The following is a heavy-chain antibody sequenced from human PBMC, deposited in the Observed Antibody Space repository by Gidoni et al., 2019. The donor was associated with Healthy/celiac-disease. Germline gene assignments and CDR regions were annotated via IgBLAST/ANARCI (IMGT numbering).Heavy chain of an antibody. D-gene: IGHD3-10*01. CDR2: ISYDGSNK. CDR1: GFTFSSYG. Sequence: QVQLVESGGGVVQPGRSLRLSCAASGFTFSSYGMHWVRQAPGKGLEWVAVISYDGSNKYYADSVKGRFTISRDNSKNTLYLQMNSLRAEDTAVYYCAKEYYYGSGSYYNHAFDIWGQGTMVTVSS. V-gene: IGHV3-30*18. CDR3: AKEYYYGSGSYYNHAFDI. J-gene: IGHJ3*02.